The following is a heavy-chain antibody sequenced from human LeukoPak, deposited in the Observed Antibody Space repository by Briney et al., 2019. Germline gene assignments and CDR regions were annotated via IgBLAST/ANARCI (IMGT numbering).Heavy chain of an antibody. CDR3: ARTRTEYCSSTSCYRHYYYGMDV. CDR1: GGTFISYA. V-gene: IGHV1-69*13. D-gene: IGHD2-2*01. J-gene: IGHJ6*04. Sequence: SVKVSCKASGGTFISYAISWVRQAPGQGREWMGGIIPIFGTANYAQKFQGRVTTTADESTSTAYMELSSLRSEDTAVYYCARTRTEYCSSTSCYRHYYYGMDVWGKGTTVTVSS. CDR2: IIPIFGTA.